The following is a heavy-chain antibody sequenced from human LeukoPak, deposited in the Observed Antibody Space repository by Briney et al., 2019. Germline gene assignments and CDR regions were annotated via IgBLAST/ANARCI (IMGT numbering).Heavy chain of an antibody. CDR1: GGSISSYY. V-gene: IGHV4-4*09. CDR2: IYTSGST. D-gene: IGHD2-2*01. Sequence: KPSETLSLACTVSGGSISSYYWSWIRQPPGKGLEWIGYIYTSGSTNYNPSLKSRVTISVDTSKNQFSLKLSSVTVADTAVYYCARHLRYCSSTSCYSNWFDPWGQGTLVTVSS. CDR3: ARHLRYCSSTSCYSNWFDP. J-gene: IGHJ5*02.